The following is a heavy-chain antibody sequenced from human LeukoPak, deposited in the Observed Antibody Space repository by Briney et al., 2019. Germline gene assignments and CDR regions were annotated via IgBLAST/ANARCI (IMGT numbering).Heavy chain of an antibody. CDR1: GYTLTEFS. D-gene: IGHD3-22*01. Sequence: WASVKVSYTISGYTLTEFSMHWVRQAPGKGLEWMGGFDPEDGKTIYAQKLQGRVTMTEDTSSDTAYMELSSLTSEDTAVYYCAAVEREYFDSSGYYDYWGQGTLVTVTS. CDR3: AAVEREYFDSSGYYDY. V-gene: IGHV1-24*01. CDR2: FDPEDGKT. J-gene: IGHJ4*02.